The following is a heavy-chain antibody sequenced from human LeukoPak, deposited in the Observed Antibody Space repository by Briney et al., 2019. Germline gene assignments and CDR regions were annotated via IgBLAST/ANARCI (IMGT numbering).Heavy chain of an antibody. CDR2: IYYSGST. CDR3: ARWSGWVVVAAINWFDP. Sequence: PSETLSLTCTVSGGSISSSSYYWGWIRQRPGKGLEWVGSIYYSGSTYYYPSLKSRVTISIDTSKNQFSLKLSSVTAADTAVYYCARWSGWVVVAAINWFDPWGQGTLVTVSS. CDR1: GGSISSSSYY. V-gene: IGHV4-39*07. D-gene: IGHD2-15*01. J-gene: IGHJ5*02.